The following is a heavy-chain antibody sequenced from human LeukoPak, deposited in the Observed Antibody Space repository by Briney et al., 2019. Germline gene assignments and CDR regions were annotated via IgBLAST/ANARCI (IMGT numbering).Heavy chain of an antibody. CDR1: GGTFSSYA. Sequence: GASVKVSCKASGGTFSSYAISWVRQAPGQGLEWMGWINTNTGNPTYAQGFTGRFVFSLDTSVSTAYLQISSLKAEDTAVYYCARDLGVSSGWLDAFDIWGQGTMVTVSS. CDR3: ARDLGVSSGWLDAFDI. V-gene: IGHV7-4-1*02. CDR2: INTNTGNP. J-gene: IGHJ3*02. D-gene: IGHD6-19*01.